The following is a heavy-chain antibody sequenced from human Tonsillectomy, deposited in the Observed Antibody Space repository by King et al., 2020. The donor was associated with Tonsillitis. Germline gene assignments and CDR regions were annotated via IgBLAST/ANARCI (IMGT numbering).Heavy chain of an antibody. Sequence: VQLVESGGGVVQPGGSLRLSCAASGFSFSDYGMHWVRQAPGKGLEWVATISEDGGDTYYVDSVKGRFTISRDNSRNTLHLQVNSLRIEDTAAYYFAKDLYDRERWGYFYGLQVWGQGTTVTVS. D-gene: IGHD3-16*01. V-gene: IGHV3-30*18. CDR3: AKDLYDRERWGYFYGLQV. CDR2: ISEDGGDT. CDR1: GFSFSDYG. J-gene: IGHJ6*02.